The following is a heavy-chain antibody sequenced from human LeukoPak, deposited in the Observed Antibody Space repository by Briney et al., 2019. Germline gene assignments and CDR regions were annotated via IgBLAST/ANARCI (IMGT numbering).Heavy chain of an antibody. Sequence: PSETLSLTCTVSGGSISSYYWSWIRQPPGKGLEWIGYIYYSGSTNYNPSLKSRVTISVDTSKNQFSLKLSSATAADTAVYYCARDQTYSGSGIYTYFDYWGQGILVTVSS. J-gene: IGHJ4*02. V-gene: IGHV4-59*01. CDR2: IYYSGST. D-gene: IGHD3-10*01. CDR1: GGSISSYY. CDR3: ARDQTYSGSGIYTYFDY.